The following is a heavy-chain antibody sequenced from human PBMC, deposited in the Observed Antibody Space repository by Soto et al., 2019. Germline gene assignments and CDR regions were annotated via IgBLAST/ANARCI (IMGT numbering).Heavy chain of an antibody. D-gene: IGHD4-4*01. CDR1: GFSFSSAW. Sequence: HPGGSLRLSCAVSGFSFSSAWMTWIRQAPGKGLGRVAIMNEDGSERYYVDSVKGRFTISRDNAKNALFLQMNSLRVEDTAVYFCARDRAYSRFDYGGQGSLVTVSS. CDR2: MNEDGSER. CDR3: ARDRAYSRFDY. J-gene: IGHJ4*02. V-gene: IGHV3-7*03.